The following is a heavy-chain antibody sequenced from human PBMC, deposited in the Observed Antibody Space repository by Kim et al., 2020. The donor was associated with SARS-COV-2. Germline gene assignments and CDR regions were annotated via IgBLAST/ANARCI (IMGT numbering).Heavy chain of an antibody. CDR1: GFTFSSYA. V-gene: IGHV3-23*03. D-gene: IGHD6-19*01. Sequence: GGSLRLSCAASGFTFSSYAMSWVRQAPGKGLEWVSVIYSGGSSTYYADSVKGRFTISRDNSKNTLYLQMNSLRAEDTAVYYCAKDAVAANTYYYYYGMDVWGQGTPVTVSS. CDR3: AKDAVAANTYYYYYGMDV. CDR2: IYSGGSST. J-gene: IGHJ6*02.